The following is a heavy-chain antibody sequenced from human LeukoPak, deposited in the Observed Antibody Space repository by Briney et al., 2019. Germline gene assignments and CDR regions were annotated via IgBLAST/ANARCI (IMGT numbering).Heavy chain of an antibody. CDR2: INPNSGGT. Sequence: ASVKVSCKASGYTFTGYYMHWVRQAPGQGIEWMGWINPNSGGTNYAQKFQGRVTMTRDTSISTAYMELSRLRSDDTAVYYCARDPNLRYDWFDPWGQGTLVTVSS. CDR1: GYTFTGYY. D-gene: IGHD4-17*01. V-gene: IGHV1-2*02. CDR3: ARDPNLRYDWFDP. J-gene: IGHJ5*02.